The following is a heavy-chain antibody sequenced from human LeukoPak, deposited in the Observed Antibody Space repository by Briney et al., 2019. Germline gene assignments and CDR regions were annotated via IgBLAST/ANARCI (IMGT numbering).Heavy chain of an antibody. CDR2: ISTNGGIT. Sequence: GGSLRLSCAASGFTFSDYAIHWVRQAPGKGLEYVSAISTNGGITYYADSVKGRFTISRDNSKNTLFPQMGSLRAEDMAVYYWARGKGIYCGGDCSALDYWGQGTLVTVSS. V-gene: IGHV3-64*02. CDR3: ARGKGIYCGGDCSALDY. D-gene: IGHD2-21*02. J-gene: IGHJ4*02. CDR1: GFTFSDYA.